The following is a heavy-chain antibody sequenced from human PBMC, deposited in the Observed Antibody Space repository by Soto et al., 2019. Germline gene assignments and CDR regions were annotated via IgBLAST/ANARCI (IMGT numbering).Heavy chain of an antibody. Sequence: QVQLVQSGAEVKKPGSSVKVSCMASGGTFSSHVFNWVRQAPGQGLEWMGGIMPIIGTANYAQKFQGRVTITADESTRTAYMELSSLRSEDTAVYYCARDSEFRDGNISHLDYWGQGTLVTVSS. CDR2: IMPIIGTA. CDR1: GGTFSSHV. CDR3: ARDSEFRDGNISHLDY. D-gene: IGHD3-10*01. J-gene: IGHJ4*02. V-gene: IGHV1-69*01.